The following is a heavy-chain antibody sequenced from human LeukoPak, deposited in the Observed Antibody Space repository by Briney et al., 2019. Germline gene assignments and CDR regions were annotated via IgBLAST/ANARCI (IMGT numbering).Heavy chain of an antibody. CDR1: GGFISSYY. Sequence: SETLSLTCTVSGGFISSYYWSWIRQPAGKGLEWIGRIYTSGSTNYNPSLKSRVTMSVDTSKNQFSLKLSSVTAADTAVYYCASRPRGYSYGLSAFDIWGQGTMVTVSS. J-gene: IGHJ3*02. D-gene: IGHD5-18*01. V-gene: IGHV4-4*07. CDR3: ASRPRGYSYGLSAFDI. CDR2: IYTSGST.